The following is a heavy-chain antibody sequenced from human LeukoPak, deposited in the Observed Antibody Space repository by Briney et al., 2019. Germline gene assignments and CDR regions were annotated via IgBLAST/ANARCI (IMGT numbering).Heavy chain of an antibody. V-gene: IGHV1-18*01. CDR2: ISAYNGNT. CDR3: ARSKQYQPLGLDY. CDR1: GYTFTSYG. J-gene: IGHJ4*02. D-gene: IGHD2-2*01. Sequence: ASVKVSCKASGYTFTSYGISWVRQAPGQGLEWMGWISAYNGNTNYAQKLQGRVTMTTDTSTSAAYMELRSMRSDDTAVYYCARSKQYQPLGLDYWGKGPLVPVSS.